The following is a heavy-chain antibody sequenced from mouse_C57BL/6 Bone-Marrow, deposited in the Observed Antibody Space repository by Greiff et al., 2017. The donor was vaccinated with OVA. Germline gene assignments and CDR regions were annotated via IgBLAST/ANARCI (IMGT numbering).Heavy chain of an antibody. CDR2: ISSGGSYT. Sequence: DVKLVESGGDLVKPGGSLKLSCAASGFTFSSYGMSWVRQTPDKRLEWVATISSGGSYTYYPDSVKGRFTISRDNAKNTLYLQMSSLKSEDTAMYYCARRGGSSPYYFDYWGQGTTLTVSS. CDR1: GFTFSSYG. D-gene: IGHD1-1*01. CDR3: ARRGGSSPYYFDY. V-gene: IGHV5-6*02. J-gene: IGHJ2*01.